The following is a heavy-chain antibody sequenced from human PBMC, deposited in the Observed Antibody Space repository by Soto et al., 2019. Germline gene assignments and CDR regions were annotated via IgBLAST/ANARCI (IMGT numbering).Heavy chain of an antibody. V-gene: IGHV4-31*03. Sequence: QVQLQESGPGLVKPSQTLSLTCTVSGGSISSGGYYWSWIRQHPGKGLEWIGYIYYSGSTYYNPSLKSRVTLSVDTSKNQFSLKLSSVTAADTAVYYGAREGIAVAFFDYWGQGTLVTVSS. CDR1: GGSISSGGYY. CDR3: AREGIAVAFFDY. J-gene: IGHJ4*02. CDR2: IYYSGST. D-gene: IGHD6-19*01.